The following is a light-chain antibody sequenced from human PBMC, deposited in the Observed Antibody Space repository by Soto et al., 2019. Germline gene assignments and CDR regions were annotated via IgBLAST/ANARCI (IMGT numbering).Light chain of an antibody. J-gene: IGKJ3*01. Sequence: EIVLAQSPATLSLSPGDRATLSCRASERVSSNFLAWYQQRPGQTPRLLRYGAFIRAAGIPDRFSGSGSGTDFTLTISRLNPEDFGVYACQQYIDSRFNFGPGTKVEIK. CDR3: QQYIDSRFN. V-gene: IGKV3-20*01. CDR1: ERVSSNF. CDR2: GAF.